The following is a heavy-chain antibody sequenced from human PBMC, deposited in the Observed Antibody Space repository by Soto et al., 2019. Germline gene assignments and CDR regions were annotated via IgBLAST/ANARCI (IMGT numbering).Heavy chain of an antibody. CDR2: IYYSGST. D-gene: IGHD6-13*01. CDR1: GGSISSYY. CDR3: ARQSSSWYRPGFDY. Sequence: SETLSLTCTVSGGSISSYYWSWIRQPPGKGLEWIGYIYYSGSTNYNPSLKSRVTISVDTSKNQFSLKLSSVTAADTAVYYCARQSSSWYRPGFDYWGQGTLVTVSS. V-gene: IGHV4-59*01. J-gene: IGHJ4*02.